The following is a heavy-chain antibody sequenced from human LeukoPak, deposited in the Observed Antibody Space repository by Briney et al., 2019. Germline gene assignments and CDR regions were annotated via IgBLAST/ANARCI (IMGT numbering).Heavy chain of an antibody. V-gene: IGHV3-21*01. Sequence: PGGSLRLFCAASGFTFSSYSMNWVRQAPGKGLEWVSSISSSSSYIYYADSVKGRFTISRDNAKNSLYLQMNSLRGEDTALYYCAKDSASGSYSGNYYMDVWGKGTTVTVSS. J-gene: IGHJ6*03. D-gene: IGHD1-26*01. CDR1: GFTFSSYS. CDR2: ISSSSSYI. CDR3: AKDSASGSYSGNYYMDV.